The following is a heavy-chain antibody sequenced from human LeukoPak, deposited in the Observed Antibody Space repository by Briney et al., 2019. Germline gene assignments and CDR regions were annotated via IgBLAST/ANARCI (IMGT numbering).Heavy chain of an antibody. J-gene: IGHJ5*02. Sequence: GGSLRLSCAASGFTFSSQWMSWVRQAPGKGLEWVANIKEDGSEKSYVDSVKGRFTISRDNAKNSLYLQMNSLRAEDTTVYYCARAFSWGQGTLVTVSS. D-gene: IGHD3-16*01. CDR3: ARAFS. CDR2: IKEDGSEK. V-gene: IGHV3-7*01. CDR1: GFTFSSQW.